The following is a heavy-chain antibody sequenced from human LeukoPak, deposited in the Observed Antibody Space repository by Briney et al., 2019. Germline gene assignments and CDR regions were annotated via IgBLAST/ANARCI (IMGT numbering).Heavy chain of an antibody. D-gene: IGHD1-26*01. CDR1: GGTFSSYA. V-gene: IGHV1-69*04. CDR2: IIPILGIA. J-gene: IGHJ4*02. Sequence: GSSVKVSCKASGGTFSSYAISWVRQAPGQGLEWMGRIIPILGIANYAQKFQGRVTITADKSTSTAYMELSSLRSEDTAVYYCARGRVVGDKPAYFDYWGQGTLVTVSS. CDR3: ARGRVVGDKPAYFDY.